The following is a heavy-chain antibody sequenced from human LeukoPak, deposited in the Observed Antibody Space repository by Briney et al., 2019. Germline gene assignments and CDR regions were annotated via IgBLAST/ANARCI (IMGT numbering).Heavy chain of an antibody. CDR1: GGSISTSSYY. CDR3: ARSVAGYSYDY. Sequence: SETLSLTCTVSGGSISTSSYYWGWIRQPPGKGLEWIGTIYSSGNTYYNPSLKTRVTIPVDTSKNQFSLNLSSVTAADTALYYCARSVAGYSYDYWGQGTLVTVSS. CDR2: IYSSGNT. D-gene: IGHD5-18*01. V-gene: IGHV4-39*01. J-gene: IGHJ4*02.